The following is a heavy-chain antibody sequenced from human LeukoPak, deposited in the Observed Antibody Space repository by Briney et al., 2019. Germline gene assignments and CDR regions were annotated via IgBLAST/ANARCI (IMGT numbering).Heavy chain of an antibody. CDR3: ARGIMGGLAFDY. J-gene: IGHJ4*02. D-gene: IGHD3-16*01. CDR2: IYSGGDT. Sequence: GGSLRLSCAASGITFGSYWMTWVRQAPGKGLKWVSVIYSGGDTYYADSVKGRFTISRDNSKNTLYLQMNSLRAEDTAVYYCARGIMGGLAFDYWGQGTLVTVPS. V-gene: IGHV3-53*01. CDR1: GITFGSYW.